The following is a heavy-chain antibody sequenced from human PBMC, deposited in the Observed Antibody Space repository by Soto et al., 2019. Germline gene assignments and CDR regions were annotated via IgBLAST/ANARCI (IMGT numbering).Heavy chain of an antibody. J-gene: IGHJ4*02. CDR3: ARGPTGWYGFDY. Sequence: EVQLVESGGVLVQPGGSLRLSCAASGFSFSTNWMHWVRQVPGKGLVWVSRLSRDGSSANYADSVKGRFTISRDNAKNTLYLQMTSLTAEDTAIYYCARGPTGWYGFDYWGQGTLVTVSS. V-gene: IGHV3-74*01. CDR1: GFSFSTNW. CDR2: LSRDGSSA. D-gene: IGHD6-19*01.